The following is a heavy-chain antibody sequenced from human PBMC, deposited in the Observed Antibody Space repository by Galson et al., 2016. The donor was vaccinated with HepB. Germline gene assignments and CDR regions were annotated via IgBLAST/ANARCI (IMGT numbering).Heavy chain of an antibody. V-gene: IGHV5-51*01. CDR3: ARLGKWELFPAFGI. CDR1: GYTFPSHW. J-gene: IGHJ3*02. CDR2: IYPGDSDT. D-gene: IGHD1-7*01. Sequence: QSGAEVKKPGESLRISCKGSGYTFPSHWIGWVRQMPGKGLEWMGIIYPGDSDTRYSPSFQGQVTISVDKSMTTAYLQWSSQKASYTSTYYCARLGKWELFPAFGIWGQGTMVTVSS.